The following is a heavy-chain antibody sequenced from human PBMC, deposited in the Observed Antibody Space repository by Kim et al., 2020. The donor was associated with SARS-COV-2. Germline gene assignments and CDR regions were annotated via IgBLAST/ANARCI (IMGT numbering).Heavy chain of an antibody. Sequence: GGSSTYYADSVKGRFTISRDNSKNTLYLQMNSLRAEDTAVYYCAKEVFDYWGQGTLVTVSS. CDR2: GGSST. CDR3: AKEVFDY. J-gene: IGHJ4*02. V-gene: IGHV3-23*03.